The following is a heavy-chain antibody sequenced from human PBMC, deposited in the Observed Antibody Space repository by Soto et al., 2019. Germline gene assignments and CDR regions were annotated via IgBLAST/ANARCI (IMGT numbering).Heavy chain of an antibody. V-gene: IGHV3-21*01. J-gene: IGHJ6*02. CDR2: ISSSSSHI. D-gene: IGHD3-10*01. CDR1: GFTLTTYS. CDR3: VRERGLSSYYGMDV. Sequence: GGSLRLSCAASGFTLTTYSMNCVRQASGKGLEWVASISSSSSHIYYADSVKGRFTISRDNARNSLYLQMNSLRAEDTAVYYCVRERGLSSYYGMDVWGQGTTVTVSS.